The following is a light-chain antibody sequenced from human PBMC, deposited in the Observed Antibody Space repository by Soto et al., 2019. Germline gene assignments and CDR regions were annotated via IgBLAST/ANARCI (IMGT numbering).Light chain of an antibody. CDR1: SRDVGGYHY. Sequence: QSVLTQPASVSGSTGQSITIYCTGTSRDVGGYHYVSLYQQHTVKAPKLMMYDVSNRPPGVSNRFYGSKSSNTASLTISGLQAEDEAQYYRRSDPGSLTYVFAPET. V-gene: IGLV2-14*01. CDR2: DVS. CDR3: RSDPGSLTYV. J-gene: IGLJ1*01.